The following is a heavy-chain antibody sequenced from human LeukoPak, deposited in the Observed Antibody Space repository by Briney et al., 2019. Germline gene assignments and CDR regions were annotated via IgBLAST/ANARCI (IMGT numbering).Heavy chain of an antibody. CDR3: ARDVVGIYCSSTSCYGMDV. V-gene: IGHV3-33*01. D-gene: IGHD2-2*01. Sequence: GGSLRLSCAASGFTFSGYGMHWVRLAPGKGLEWVADIWFDGKNEHFAASVKGRFTISRDNSKKTMYLQINSLRAEDTAVYYCARDVVGIYCSSTSCYGMDVWGQGTTVTVSS. CDR2: IWFDGKNE. CDR1: GFTFSGYG. J-gene: IGHJ6*02.